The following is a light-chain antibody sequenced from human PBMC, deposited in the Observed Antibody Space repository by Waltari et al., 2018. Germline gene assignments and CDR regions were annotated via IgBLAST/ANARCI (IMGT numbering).Light chain of an antibody. V-gene: IGLV3-21*04. J-gene: IGLJ3*02. CDR3: QVWDDTNNSGV. CDR1: NMESNS. CDR2: YDR. Sequence: YVVTQPPSVSVAPGKTARLTCEGENMESNSVNWYQQKPGQAPVLVMFYDRDRPSGIPERFSGSNSGNTATLTINWVEPGDEADYHCQVWDDTNNSGVFGGGTKLTVL.